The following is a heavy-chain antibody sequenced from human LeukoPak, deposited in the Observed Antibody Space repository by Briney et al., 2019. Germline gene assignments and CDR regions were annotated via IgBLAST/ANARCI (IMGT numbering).Heavy chain of an antibody. CDR3: ARAPKGLWFGEFVFDY. CDR2: INHSGST. D-gene: IGHD3-10*01. CDR1: GGSFSGYY. J-gene: IGHJ4*02. Sequence: PSETLSLTCAVYGGSFSGYYWSWIRQPPGKGLEWIGEINHSGSTNYNPSLKSRVTISVDTSKNHFSLKLSSVTAADTAMYYCARAPKGLWFGEFVFDYWGQGPLVTVSS. V-gene: IGHV4-34*01.